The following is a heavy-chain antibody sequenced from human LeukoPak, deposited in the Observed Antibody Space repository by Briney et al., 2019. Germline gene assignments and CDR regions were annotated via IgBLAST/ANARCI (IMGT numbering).Heavy chain of an antibody. D-gene: IGHD3-9*01. CDR3: ARAYDIAFDP. Sequence: GASVKVSCKASGYTFTGHFMHWVRQAPGQGLEWMGWVNPNSGGTNYAQKFQGRVTLTRDTSISTAYMELSRLRSDDTAVYYCARAYDIAFDPWGQGTLVTVSS. V-gene: IGHV1-2*02. CDR2: VNPNSGGT. CDR1: GYTFTGHF. J-gene: IGHJ5*02.